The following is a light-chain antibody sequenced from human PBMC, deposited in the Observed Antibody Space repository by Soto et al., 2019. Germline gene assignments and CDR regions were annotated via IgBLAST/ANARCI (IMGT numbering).Light chain of an antibody. CDR1: QDISHY. CDR2: AAS. V-gene: IGKV1-27*01. CDR3: QSYTTAPWT. Sequence: EIQMTQSPSSLSASVGDRVTITCRASQDISHYLVWYQQKPGKVPEVLIYAASTLRSGVPSRFSGSGSGTDFTLTISSLQPEDVATYFCQSYTTAPWTFGQGTEVEIK. J-gene: IGKJ1*01.